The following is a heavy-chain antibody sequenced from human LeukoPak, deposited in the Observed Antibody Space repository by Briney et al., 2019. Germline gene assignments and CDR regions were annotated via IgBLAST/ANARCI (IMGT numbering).Heavy chain of an antibody. CDR2: VWFDGSNK. CDR1: GFTFSSNG. J-gene: IGHJ4*02. V-gene: IGHV3-33*01. D-gene: IGHD3-10*01. CDR3: AREYGSVLGDY. Sequence: GGSLRLSCAASGFTFSSNGMHWVCQAPGKGLEWVAVVWFDGSNKYYADSVKGRFTISRDNSKNTLYLQMNSLRAEDTAVYYCAREYGSVLGDYWGQGTLVTVSS.